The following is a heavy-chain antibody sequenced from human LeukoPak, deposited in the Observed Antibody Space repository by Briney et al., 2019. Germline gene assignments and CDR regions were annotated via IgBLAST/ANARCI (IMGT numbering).Heavy chain of an antibody. D-gene: IGHD5-18*01. CDR3: AKHYFYSYGSLDY. V-gene: IGHV3-48*02. Sequence: GGSLRLSCAAFGFTFSSYSMNWVRQAPGKGLEWVSYISSRSTTTYYADSVKGRFTISRDNDKNSLYLQMNSLRDEDTAVYFCAKHYFYSYGSLDYWGQGTLVTVSS. J-gene: IGHJ4*02. CDR2: ISSRSTTT. CDR1: GFTFSSYS.